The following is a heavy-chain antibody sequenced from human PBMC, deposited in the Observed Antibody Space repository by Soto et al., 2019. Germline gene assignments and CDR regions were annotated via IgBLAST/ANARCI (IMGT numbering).Heavy chain of an antibody. CDR2: IIPIFGTA. CDR1: GGTFSIYA. CDR3: ARGPPAAAGYNWFDP. Sequence: SVKVSCKASGGTFSIYAISCVRQSPLQGLEWMGGIIPIFGTANYAQKFQGRVTITADESTSTAYMELSSLRSEDTAVYYCARGPPAAAGYNWFDPWGQGTLVTVSS. V-gene: IGHV1-69*13. D-gene: IGHD6-13*01. J-gene: IGHJ5*02.